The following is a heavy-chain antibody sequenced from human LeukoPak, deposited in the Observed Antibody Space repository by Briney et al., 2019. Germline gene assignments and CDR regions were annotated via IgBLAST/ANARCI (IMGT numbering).Heavy chain of an antibody. CDR1: GFTLSSYA. D-gene: IGHD6-19*01. J-gene: IGHJ4*02. Sequence: GRSLRLSCAASGFTLSSYAMHWVRQAPGKGLGWVAIISYDGSNKYYAHSMKGRFTISRDNSKNTLYLQMDSLRTEDTALYYCARDDRAVAGFYYCDYWGQGTLVTVSS. CDR2: ISYDGSNK. CDR3: ARDDRAVAGFYYCDY. V-gene: IGHV3-30*04.